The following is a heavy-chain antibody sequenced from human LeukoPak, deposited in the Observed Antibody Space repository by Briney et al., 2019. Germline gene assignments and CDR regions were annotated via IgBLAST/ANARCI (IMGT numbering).Heavy chain of an antibody. CDR1: GYTFTSYY. J-gene: IGHJ4*02. Sequence: ASVKVSCKASGYTFTSYYMHWVRQAPGQGLEWMGIINPSGGSTSYAQKLQGRVTMTRDTSTSTVYMELSSLRSEDTAVYYCARDPGDEYQLLHWGQGTLVTVSS. V-gene: IGHV1-46*01. CDR3: ARDPGDEYQLLH. D-gene: IGHD2-2*01. CDR2: INPSGGST.